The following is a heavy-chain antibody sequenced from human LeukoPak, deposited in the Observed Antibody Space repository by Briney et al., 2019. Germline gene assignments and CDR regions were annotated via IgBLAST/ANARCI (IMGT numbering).Heavy chain of an antibody. V-gene: IGHV1-69*04. CDR1: GYTFTSYY. CDR3: ARDDIVVVPAATHYYYGMDV. J-gene: IGHJ6*02. Sequence: ASVKVSCKASGYTFTSYYMHWVRQAPGQGLEWMGRIIPILGIANYAQKVQGRGTITADKSTSTAYMELSSLRSEDTAVYYCARDDIVVVPAATHYYYGMDVWGQGTTVTVSS. D-gene: IGHD2-2*01. CDR2: IIPILGIA.